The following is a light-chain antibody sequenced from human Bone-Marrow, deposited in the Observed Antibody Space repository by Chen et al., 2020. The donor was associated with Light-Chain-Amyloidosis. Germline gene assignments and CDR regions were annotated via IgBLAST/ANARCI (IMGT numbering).Light chain of an antibody. CDR1: DLPTEY. J-gene: IGLJ2*01. CDR2: RDT. V-gene: IGLV3-25*03. CDR3: QSADSSGTYEGI. Sequence: SYELTQPPSVSVSPGQTARITFSGDDLPTEYAYWYQQKPGQAPLLVIHRDTERPSGISERFSGASSGTTATLTISGVQAEDGADYRCQSADSSGTYEGIFGGGTKLTVL.